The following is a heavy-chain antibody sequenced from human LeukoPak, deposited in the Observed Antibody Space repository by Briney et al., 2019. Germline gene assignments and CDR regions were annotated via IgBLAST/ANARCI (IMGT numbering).Heavy chain of an antibody. CDR2: ISGSGGST. D-gene: IGHD3-10*01. J-gene: IGHJ4*02. CDR3: AKSKDRWFGEPHSYYFDY. Sequence: PGGSLRLSCAASGFTFSSYAMSWVRQAPGKGLEWVSAISGSGGSTYYADSVKGRFTISRGNSKNTLYLQMNSLRAEDTAVYYCAKSKDRWFGEPHSYYFDYWGQGTLVTVSS. CDR1: GFTFSSYA. V-gene: IGHV3-23*01.